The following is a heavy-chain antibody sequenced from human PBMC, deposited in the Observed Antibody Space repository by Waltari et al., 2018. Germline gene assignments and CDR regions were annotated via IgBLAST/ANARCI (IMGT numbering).Heavy chain of an antibody. CDR1: GYTFTGYQ. CDR2: INPNSGGT. CDR3: ARDLVVGSGDY. D-gene: IGHD1-26*01. V-gene: IGHV1-2*02. J-gene: IGHJ4*02. Sequence: QVHLVQSGAEVKKPGASVKVSCKASGYTFTGYQRHWVRQAPGQGLEWMGWINPNSGGTKYAQIFQGRVTITRDTSIRTAYMALSRLRSDDTAVYYCARDLVVGSGDYWGQGTLVTVSS.